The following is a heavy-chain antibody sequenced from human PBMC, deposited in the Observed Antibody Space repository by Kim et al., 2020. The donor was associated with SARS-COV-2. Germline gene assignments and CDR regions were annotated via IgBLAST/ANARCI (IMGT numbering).Heavy chain of an antibody. V-gene: IGHV4-39*01. CDR1: GGSISSSSYY. CDR3: ARGSFYDYVWGSYRYGYYFDY. D-gene: IGHD3-16*02. Sequence: SETLSLTCTVSGGSISSSSYYWGWIRQPPGKGLEWIGSIYYSGSTYYNPSLKSRVTISVDTSKNQFSLKLSSVTAADTAVYYCARGSFYDYVWGSYRYGYYFDYWGQGTLVTVSS. J-gene: IGHJ4*02. CDR2: IYYSGST.